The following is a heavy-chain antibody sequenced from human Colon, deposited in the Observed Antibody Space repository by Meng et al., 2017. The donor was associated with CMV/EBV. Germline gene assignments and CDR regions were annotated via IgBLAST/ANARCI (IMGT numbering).Heavy chain of an antibody. CDR2: IIPLFGIA. D-gene: IGHD3-10*01. Sequence: SVKVSCKASGGTFNSFDITWVRQAPGQGLEWMGGIIPLFGIAKFAQKFQDRVTIITGESTTAAYMELSSLTSEDTAVYYCARRGDGSGNSFDYWGRGTLVTVSS. CDR1: GGTFNSFD. V-gene: IGHV1-69*05. J-gene: IGHJ4*02. CDR3: ARRGDGSGNSFDY.